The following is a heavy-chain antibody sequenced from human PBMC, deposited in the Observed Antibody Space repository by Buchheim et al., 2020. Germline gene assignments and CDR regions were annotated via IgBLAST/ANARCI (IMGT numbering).Heavy chain of an antibody. V-gene: IGHV4-34*01. D-gene: IGHD3-22*01. CDR1: GGSFSGYY. CDR2: INHSGST. CDR3: ARDAPRDSSGYYRGYYYYGMDV. J-gene: IGHJ6*02. Sequence: QVQLQQWGAGLLKPSETLSLTCAVYGGSFSGYYWSWIRQPPGKGLEWIGEINHSGSTNYNPSLKSRVTISVDTSKNQFSLKLSSVTAADTAVYYCARDAPRDSSGYYRGYYYYGMDVWGQGTT.